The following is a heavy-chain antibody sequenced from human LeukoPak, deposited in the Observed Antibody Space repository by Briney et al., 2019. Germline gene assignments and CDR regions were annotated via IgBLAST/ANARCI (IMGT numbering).Heavy chain of an antibody. V-gene: IGHV4-38-2*02. CDR2: IYHSGTT. Sequence: PSETLSLTCTVSGYSTSSGYFWGWIRQPPGKGLEWIGSIYHSGTTYYNPSLKSRVTISVDTSKNQFSLKLSSVTAADTAVYYCAIEEAHFDYWGQGTLVTVSS. CDR1: GYSTSSGYF. J-gene: IGHJ4*02. CDR3: AIEEAHFDY.